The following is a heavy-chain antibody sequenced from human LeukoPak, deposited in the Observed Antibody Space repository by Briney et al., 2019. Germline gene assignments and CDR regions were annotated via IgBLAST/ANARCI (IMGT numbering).Heavy chain of an antibody. D-gene: IGHD3-10*01. CDR2: ISGSGGST. J-gene: IGHJ4*02. CDR3: AKLLWFGELTSTSFDY. Sequence: GGSLRLSCAASGFTFSSYAMSWVRQAPGKGLEWVSAISGSGGSTYYADSVKGRFTISRDNSKNTLYVQMNSLRAEDTAVYYCAKLLWFGELTSTSFDYWGQGTLVTVSS. CDR1: GFTFSSYA. V-gene: IGHV3-23*01.